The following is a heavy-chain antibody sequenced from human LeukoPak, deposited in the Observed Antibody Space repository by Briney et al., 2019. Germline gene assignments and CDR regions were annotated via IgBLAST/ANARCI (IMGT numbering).Heavy chain of an antibody. CDR3: ARAVFSAADYGDILYYFDY. D-gene: IGHD4-17*01. CDR1: GFTFSSHA. Sequence: PGRSLRLSCAASGFTFSSHAMHWVRQAPGKGLEWVAVISYDGRNKYYADSVKGRFTISRDNSKNTLYLQMNSLRAEDTAVYYCARAVFSAADYGDILYYFDYWGQGTLVTVSS. J-gene: IGHJ4*02. V-gene: IGHV3-30*04. CDR2: ISYDGRNK.